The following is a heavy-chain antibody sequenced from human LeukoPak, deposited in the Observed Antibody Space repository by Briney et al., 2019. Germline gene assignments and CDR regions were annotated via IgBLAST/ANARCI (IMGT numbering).Heavy chain of an antibody. CDR1: GYTFTGNY. D-gene: IGHD2-15*01. CDR2: INPNSGGT. Sequence: ASVKVSCKASGYTFTGNYMHWVRQAPGQGLEWMGWINPNSGGTNYAQKFQGRVTMTRDTSTSTVYMELSSLRSEDTAVYYCASSSGGSYNFDYWGQGTLVTVSS. V-gene: IGHV1-2*02. J-gene: IGHJ4*02. CDR3: ASSSGGSYNFDY.